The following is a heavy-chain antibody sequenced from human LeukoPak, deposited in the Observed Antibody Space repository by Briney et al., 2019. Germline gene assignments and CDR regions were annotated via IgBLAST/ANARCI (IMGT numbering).Heavy chain of an antibody. Sequence: GESLKISCKGSGSRFTNFWIGWVRQMPGKGLEWMGIIYPGDSDTRYSPSCQGQVTISADKSIRTAYMQWSSLKASDTAIYYCARRGPSSDSSGFYYGGLDYWGQGTLVTVSS. CDR3: ARRGPSSDSSGFYYGGLDY. V-gene: IGHV5-51*01. D-gene: IGHD3-22*01. CDR1: GSRFTNFW. J-gene: IGHJ4*02. CDR2: IYPGDSDT.